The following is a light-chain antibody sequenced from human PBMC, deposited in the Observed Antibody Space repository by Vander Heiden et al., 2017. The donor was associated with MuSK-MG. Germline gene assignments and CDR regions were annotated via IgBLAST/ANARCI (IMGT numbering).Light chain of an antibody. CDR2: RNN. CDR3: AAWDDSLNGVV. J-gene: IGLJ2*01. V-gene: IGLV1-44*01. Sequence: QSVLTQPPSASVTPGQRVTISCSGSSSNIGSNTVNWYQHLPGTAPKLLIYRNNQRPSGVPDRFSGSKSGTSASLAISGLQSEDEADYYCAAWDDSLNGVVFGGGTKLTVL. CDR1: SSNIGSNT.